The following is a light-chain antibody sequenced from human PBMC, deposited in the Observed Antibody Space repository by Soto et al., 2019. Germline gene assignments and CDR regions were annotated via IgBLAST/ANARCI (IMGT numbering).Light chain of an antibody. CDR1: SSDVGGYNY. V-gene: IGLV2-8*01. J-gene: IGLJ1*01. CDR2: EVT. Sequence: QSALTQPPSASGSPGQSVTISCTGTSSDVGGYNYVSWYQQHPGKAPKRLIYEVTKRPSGVPDRFSGSKSGNSASLTVSGPQVQDEAVYYSISYVASKSYVFACGTKVTLL. CDR3: ISYVASKSYV.